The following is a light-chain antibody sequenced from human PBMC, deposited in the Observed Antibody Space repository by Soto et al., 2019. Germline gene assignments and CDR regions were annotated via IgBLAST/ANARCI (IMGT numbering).Light chain of an antibody. V-gene: IGLV1-40*01. CDR1: SSNIGAGYD. CDR3: QSYDSSLRV. J-gene: IGLJ2*01. CDR2: GNS. Sequence: QLVLTQLPSVSGAPGQRVTISCTGSSSNIGAGYDVHWYQQLPGTATKLLIYGNSNRPSGVPDRFSGSKSGTSASLAITGLQAEDEADYYCQSYDSSLRVFGGGTKLTVL.